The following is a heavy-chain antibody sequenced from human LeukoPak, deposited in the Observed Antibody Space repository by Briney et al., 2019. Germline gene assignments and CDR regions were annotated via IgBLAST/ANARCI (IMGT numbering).Heavy chain of an antibody. V-gene: IGHV5-10-1*01. D-gene: IGHD5-12*01. CDR1: GYSFSSYW. Sequence: GESLRISWKGSGYSFSSYWISWVRQMPGKGLEWMGRIDPSDSYTSYSPSFEGHVTISADESTSTAYLQWSSLKASDTAMYYCARLRTDSGYDYMYFHHWGQGTLVTVSS. CDR2: IDPSDSYT. CDR3: ARLRTDSGYDYMYFHH. J-gene: IGHJ1*01.